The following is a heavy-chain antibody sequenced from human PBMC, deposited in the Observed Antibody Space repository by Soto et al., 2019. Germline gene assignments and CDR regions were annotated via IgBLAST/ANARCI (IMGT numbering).Heavy chain of an antibody. CDR1: GGSISSYY. J-gene: IGHJ6*02. V-gene: IGHV4-59*01. CDR2: IYYSGST. CDR3: ARDLTTYGMDV. Sequence: QVQLQESGPGLVKPSETLSLTCTVSGGSISSYYWSWIRQPPGKGLEWIGFIYYSGSTNYNPSLTSRVTKSVDTSKNQFSLKLSSVTAADTAVYYCARDLTTYGMDVWGQGTTVTVSS.